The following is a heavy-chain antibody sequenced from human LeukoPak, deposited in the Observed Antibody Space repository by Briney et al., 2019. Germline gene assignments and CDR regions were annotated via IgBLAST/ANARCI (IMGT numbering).Heavy chain of an antibody. CDR3: ALTGSGGYFDL. D-gene: IGHD3-9*01. V-gene: IGHV4-34*01. CDR1: GGSFSGYY. CDR2: INHSGST. Sequence: SETLSLTCAVYGGSFSGYYWSWIRQPPGKGLEWIGEINHSGSTNYNPSLKRRVTISVDTSKNQFSLKLSSVTAADTTVYYCALTGSGGYFDLWGRGTLVTVSS. J-gene: IGHJ2*01.